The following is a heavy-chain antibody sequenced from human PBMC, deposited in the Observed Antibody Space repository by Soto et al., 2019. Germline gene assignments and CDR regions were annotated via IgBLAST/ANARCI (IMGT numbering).Heavy chain of an antibody. CDR3: AREGEVSGSYEPYDCYGMDL. D-gene: IGHD1-26*01. CDR2: IWDDGSSK. V-gene: IGHV3-33*01. CDR1: GFTFSSYG. Sequence: QVQLVESGGGVVQPGRSLRLSCAASGFTFSSYGMHWVRQAPGKGLEWVAVIWDDGSSKYYADSVKGRFTISRDNFQNTLYLQMNRMRAEHTAVYYCAREGEVSGSYEPYDCYGMDLWGQGTTVTVSS. J-gene: IGHJ6*02.